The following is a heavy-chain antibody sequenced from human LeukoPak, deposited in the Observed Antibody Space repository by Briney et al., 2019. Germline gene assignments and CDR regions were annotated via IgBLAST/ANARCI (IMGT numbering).Heavy chain of an antibody. CDR2: ISYDGSNK. V-gene: IGHV3-30*18. CDR3: AKAAGPREIFGVVIHPFDY. Sequence: GGSLRLSCAASGFTFSSYGMHWVRQAPSKLLKWMAVISYDGSNKYYADSVKGRFTISRDNSKNTLYLQMNSLRAEDTAVYYCAKAAGPREIFGVVIHPFDYWGQGTLVTVSS. J-gene: IGHJ4*02. CDR1: GFTFSSYG. D-gene: IGHD3-3*01.